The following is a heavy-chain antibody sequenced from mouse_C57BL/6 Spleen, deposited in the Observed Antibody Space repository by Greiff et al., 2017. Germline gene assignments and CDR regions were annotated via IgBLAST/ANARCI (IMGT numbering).Heavy chain of an antibody. J-gene: IGHJ4*01. D-gene: IGHD2-2*01. Sequence: EVKLQESGPELVKPGASVKISCKASGYSFTDYNMNWVKQSNGKSLEWIGVINPNYGTTSYNQKFKGKATLTVDQSSSTAYMQLNSLTSEDSAVYYCARSIYYGYDGQLMDYWGQGTSVTVSS. V-gene: IGHV1-39*01. CDR1: GYSFTDYN. CDR2: INPNYGTT. CDR3: ARSIYYGYDGQLMDY.